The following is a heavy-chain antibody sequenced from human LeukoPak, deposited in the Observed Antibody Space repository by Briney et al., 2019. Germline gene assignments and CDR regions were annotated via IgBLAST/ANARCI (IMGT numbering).Heavy chain of an antibody. CDR1: GYTFTDYY. Sequence: ASVKASCKASGYTFTDYYVHWVRQAPGQGLEWMGWIIPNSGGTNYAQKFQGRVTMTRDTSISTAYMDLTSLTSDDTAVYYCATPFTRYGYWGQGTLATVSS. J-gene: IGHJ4*02. CDR2: IIPNSGGT. CDR3: ATPFTRYGY. D-gene: IGHD5-18*01. V-gene: IGHV1-2*02.